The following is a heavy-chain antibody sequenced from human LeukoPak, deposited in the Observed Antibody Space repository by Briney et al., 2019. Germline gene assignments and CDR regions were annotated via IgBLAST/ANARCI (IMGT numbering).Heavy chain of an antibody. CDR1: GGSISSYY. CDR2: IYYSGST. V-gene: IGHV4-59*12. J-gene: IGHJ4*02. CDR3: ARGIVTSKTVVAYYFDY. D-gene: IGHD3-16*02. Sequence: PSETLSLTCTVSGGSISSYYWSWIRQPPGKGLEWIGYIYYSGSTNYNPSLKSRVTISVDTSKNQFPLKLSSVTAADTAVYYCARGIVTSKTVVAYYFDYWGQGTLVTVSS.